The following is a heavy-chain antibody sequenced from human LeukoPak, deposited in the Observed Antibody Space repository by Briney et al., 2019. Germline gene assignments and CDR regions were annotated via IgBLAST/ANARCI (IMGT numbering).Heavy chain of an antibody. J-gene: IGHJ5*02. Sequence: GRSLRLSCAASGFTFSNYGIHWVRQAPGKGLEWVAIIWSDGSNKYYADSVKGRFTISRDNSKNTLYLQMNSLRAEDTAVYYCAKDGGPGRFDPWGQGTLVTVSS. CDR1: GFTFSNYG. CDR2: IWSDGSNK. V-gene: IGHV3-33*06. CDR3: AKDGGPGRFDP.